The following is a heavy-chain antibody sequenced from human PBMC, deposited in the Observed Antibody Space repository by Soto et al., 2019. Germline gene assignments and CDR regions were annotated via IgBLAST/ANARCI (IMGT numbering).Heavy chain of an antibody. CDR3: ARGYCSSTSCYTGVAGTINGMDV. J-gene: IGHJ6*02. CDR1: GYTFTGYY. V-gene: IGHV1-2*04. CDR2: INPNSGGT. D-gene: IGHD2-2*02. Sequence: GASVKVSCKASGYTFTGYYMHWVRQAPGQGLEWMGWINPNSGGTNYAQKFQGWVTMTRDTSISTAYMELSRLRSDDTAVYYCARGYCSSTSCYTGVAGTINGMDVWGQGTTVTVSS.